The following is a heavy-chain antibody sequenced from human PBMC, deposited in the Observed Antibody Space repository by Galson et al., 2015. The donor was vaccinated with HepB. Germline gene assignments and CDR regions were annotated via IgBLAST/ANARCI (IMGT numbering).Heavy chain of an antibody. J-gene: IGHJ3*02. V-gene: IGHV1-18*01. CDR2: ISANNGNA. D-gene: IGHD6-13*01. CDR1: GYTFTSYG. Sequence: SVKVSCKASGYTFTSYGISWVRQAPGQGLEWMGWISANNGNAKNAQKLQGTVTMTTDTSTSKAYMELRSLRSDNTDVDYCAGDLPRYSSSWSQAFDIWGQGTMVTVSS. CDR3: AGDLPRYSSSWSQAFDI.